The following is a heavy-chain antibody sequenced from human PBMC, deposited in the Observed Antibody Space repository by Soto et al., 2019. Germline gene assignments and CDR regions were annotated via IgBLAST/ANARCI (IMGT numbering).Heavy chain of an antibody. CDR1: GFTFSSYA. D-gene: IGHD6-19*01. J-gene: IGHJ5*02. CDR2: ISGSGGST. V-gene: IGHV3-23*01. Sequence: PGGSLRLSCVASGFTFSSYAMSWVRQAPGKGLEWVSAISGSGGSTYYADSVKGWFTISRDNSKNTLYLQMNSLRAEDTAVYYCAKDSTRYSSGWSRFDPWGQGTRVTVSS. CDR3: AKDSTRYSSGWSRFDP.